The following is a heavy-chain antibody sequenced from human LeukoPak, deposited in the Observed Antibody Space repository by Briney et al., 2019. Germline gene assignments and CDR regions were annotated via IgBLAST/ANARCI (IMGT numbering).Heavy chain of an antibody. Sequence: SETLSLTCTVSGGSISSYYWSWIRQPPGKGLEWIGYIYYSGSTNYNPSLKSRVTISVDTSKNQFSLKLSSVTAADTAVYYCARGAVGATIHYWGQGTLVTVSS. D-gene: IGHD1-26*01. V-gene: IGHV4-59*01. CDR2: IYYSGST. CDR3: ARGAVGATIHY. J-gene: IGHJ4*02. CDR1: GGSISSYY.